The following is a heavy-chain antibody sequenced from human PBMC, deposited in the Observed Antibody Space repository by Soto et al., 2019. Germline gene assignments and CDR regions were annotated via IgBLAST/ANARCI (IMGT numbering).Heavy chain of an antibody. CDR3: ARRPTPEHVGS. J-gene: IGHJ4*02. V-gene: IGHV4-30-4*01. D-gene: IGHD1-1*01. CDR2: IHNSGSP. Sequence: QVQLQESGPGLVRPSQTLSLTCSVSGASIHNGGYFWSWIRQSPGKGLEWIGHIHNSGSPYNNPSIRTPVPISADTSLNAFSPALTSVTAAATAMYYCARRPTPEHVGSWGQGILVTVSS. CDR1: GASIHNGGYF.